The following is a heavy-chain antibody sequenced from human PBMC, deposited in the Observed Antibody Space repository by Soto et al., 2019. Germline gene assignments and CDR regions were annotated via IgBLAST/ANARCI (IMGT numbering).Heavy chain of an antibody. Sequence: EVQLVESGGGLVKPGGSLRLSCAASGFTFSSYSMNWVRQAPGKGLEWVSSISSSSSYIYYADSVKGRFTISRDNAKNSLYLQMNSLRAEDTAVYYCARDHPDDQGGFDYWGQGTLVTASS. V-gene: IGHV3-21*01. CDR3: ARDHPDDQGGFDY. D-gene: IGHD3-16*01. CDR2: ISSSSSYI. CDR1: GFTFSSYS. J-gene: IGHJ4*02.